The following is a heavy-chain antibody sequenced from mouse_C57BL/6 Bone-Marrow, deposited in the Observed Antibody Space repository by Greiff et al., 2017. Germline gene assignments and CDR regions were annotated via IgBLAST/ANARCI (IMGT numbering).Heavy chain of an antibody. CDR1: GFTFSSYG. CDR2: ISSGGSYT. CDR3: ASPASETAMDY. Sequence: EVMLVESGGDLVKPGGSLKLSCAASGFTFSSYGMSWVRQTPDKRLEWVATISSGGSYTYYPDSVKGRFTISRDNAKNTLYLQMSSLKSEDTAMXYCASPASETAMDYWGQGTSVTVSS. D-gene: IGHD3-2*02. J-gene: IGHJ4*01. V-gene: IGHV5-6*02.